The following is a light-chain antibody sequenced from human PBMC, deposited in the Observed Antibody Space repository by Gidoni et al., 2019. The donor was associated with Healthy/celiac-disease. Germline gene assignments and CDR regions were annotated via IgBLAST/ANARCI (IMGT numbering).Light chain of an antibody. CDR1: QSVSSSY. V-gene: IGKV3-20*01. CDR2: GAS. J-gene: IGKJ2*04. CDR3: QQYGSSPCS. Sequence: EIVLTQSPGTLSLSPGERATLSCRDSQSVSSSYLAWYQQKPGQAPRLLIYGASSRATGIPDRFSGSVSGTDFTLTISRLEPEDFAVYYCQQYGSSPCSFGQGTKLEIK.